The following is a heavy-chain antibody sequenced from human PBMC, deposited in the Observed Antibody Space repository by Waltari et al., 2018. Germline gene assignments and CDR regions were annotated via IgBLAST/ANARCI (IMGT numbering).Heavy chain of an antibody. CDR3: VREVFGSGWRESYFFDY. Sequence: EVQLVESGGGMLRPGGSLRLSCAASGFTFNDYGMSWVRQVPGQRCGWVTGINWSGARTSYADSVMGRFTVSRDNAMNSLYLEMSSLRAEDTALYYCVREVFGSGWRESYFFDYWGQGTVVTVSS. CDR2: INWSGART. J-gene: IGHJ4*02. D-gene: IGHD6-19*01. CDR1: GFTFNDYG. V-gene: IGHV3-20*04.